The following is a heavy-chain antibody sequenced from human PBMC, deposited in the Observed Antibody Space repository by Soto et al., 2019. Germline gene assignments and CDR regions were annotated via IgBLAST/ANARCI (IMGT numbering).Heavy chain of an antibody. V-gene: IGHV3-21*01. CDR2: ISSSSSYI. J-gene: IGHJ2*01. Sequence: EVQLVESGGGLVKPGGSLRLSCAASGFTFSSYSMNWVRQAPGKGLEWVSSISSSSSYIYYADSVKGRFTISRDNAKNSLYLQTNSLRAEDTAVYYCAGGSLGYFDLWGRGTLVTVSS. CDR1: GFTFSSYS. CDR3: AGGSLGYFDL.